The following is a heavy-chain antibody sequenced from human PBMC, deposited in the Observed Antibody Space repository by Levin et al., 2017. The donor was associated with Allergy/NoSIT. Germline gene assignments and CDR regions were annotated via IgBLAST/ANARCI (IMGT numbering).Heavy chain of an antibody. V-gene: IGHV1-46*01. D-gene: IGHD5-24*01. J-gene: IGHJ4*02. CDR2: VNPRGCST. CDR3: TKSLEAD. Sequence: ASVKVSCKASGYTFTDFYIHWVRQAPGQGLEWMGIVNPRGCSTAYAQKFQGRVTMTKDTSTSTVYMELSSLRSEDTALYYCTKSLEADWGQGTLVTVSS. CDR1: GYTFTDFY.